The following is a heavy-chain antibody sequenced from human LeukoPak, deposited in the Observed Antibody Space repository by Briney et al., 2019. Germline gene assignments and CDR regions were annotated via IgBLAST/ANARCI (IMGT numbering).Heavy chain of an antibody. CDR2: IYYSGST. V-gene: IGHV4-59*08. J-gene: IGHJ4*02. Sequence: KTSETLSLTCTVSGGSISSYYWTWIRQPPGKGLEWIGYIYYSGSTNYNPSLKSRVTISVDTSKNQFSPKLSSVTAADTAVYYCARQGSGSSYYYYTFPYWGQGTLVTVSS. D-gene: IGHD1-26*01. CDR1: GGSISSYY. CDR3: ARQGSGSSYYYYTFPY.